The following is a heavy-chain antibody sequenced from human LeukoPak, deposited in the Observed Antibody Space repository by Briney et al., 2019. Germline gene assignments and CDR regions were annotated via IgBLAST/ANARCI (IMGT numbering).Heavy chain of an antibody. CDR3: ARAQPPYYYDSSYAFDI. V-gene: IGHV4-30-2*01. Sequence: SETLSLTCAVSGGSISSGGYSWSWIRQPPGKGLEWIGYIYHSGSTYYNPSLKSRVTISVDTSKNQFSLKLSSVTAADTAVYYCARAQPPYYYDSSYAFDIWGQGTMVTVSS. CDR2: IYHSGST. D-gene: IGHD3-22*01. CDR1: GGSISSGGYS. J-gene: IGHJ3*02.